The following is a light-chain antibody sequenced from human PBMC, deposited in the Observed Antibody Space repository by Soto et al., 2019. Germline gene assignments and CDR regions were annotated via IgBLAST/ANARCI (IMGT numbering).Light chain of an antibody. V-gene: IGLV1-40*01. CDR1: SSNIGAGYD. J-gene: IGLJ3*02. Sequence: QSVLTQPPSVSGAPGQRVTISCTGSSSNIGAGYDVHWSQQVPGTAPKVLLYGNNNRPSGVPDRFSGSKSGTSASLAITGLQAEDEADFHCCSYAGGGAWVFGGGTKLTVL. CDR3: CSYAGGGAWV. CDR2: GNN.